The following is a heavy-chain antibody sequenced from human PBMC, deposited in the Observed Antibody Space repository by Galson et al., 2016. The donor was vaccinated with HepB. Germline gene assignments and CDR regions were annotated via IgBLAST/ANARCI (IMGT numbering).Heavy chain of an antibody. CDR2: ISGSSHNT. CDR1: GFTFSIYA. Sequence: SLRLSCAASGFTFSIYAMSWVRQAPGKGLEWVSAISGSSHNTYYADSVKGRFTIFRDNSKNTMYLQMNSLRAGDTDVYYCARSYDGSGYYVDGFDTWGQGKMVTVSS. CDR3: ARSYDGSGYYVDGFDT. V-gene: IGHV3-23*01. J-gene: IGHJ3*02. D-gene: IGHD3-22*01.